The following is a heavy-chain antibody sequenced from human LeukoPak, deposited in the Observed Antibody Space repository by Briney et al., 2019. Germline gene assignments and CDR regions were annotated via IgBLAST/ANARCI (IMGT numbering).Heavy chain of an antibody. Sequence: GGSLRLSCAASGFTFDDYAMHWVRQAPGKGLEWVSGISWNSGSIGYADSVKGRFTISRDNAKNSLYLQLNSLRAEDMALYYCAKAPDYGGNSGFEYWGQGTLVTVSS. J-gene: IGHJ4*02. CDR3: AKAPDYGGNSGFEY. CDR2: ISWNSGSI. D-gene: IGHD4-23*01. V-gene: IGHV3-9*03. CDR1: GFTFDDYA.